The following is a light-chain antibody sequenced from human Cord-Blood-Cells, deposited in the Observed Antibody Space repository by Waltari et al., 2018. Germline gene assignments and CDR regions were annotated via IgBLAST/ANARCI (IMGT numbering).Light chain of an antibody. CDR1: PLGVKY. CDR3: QAWDSSTADV. CDR2: QES. Sequence: SYELTQPPSVSVSPGQTASITCSGPPLGVKYASWYQQKPGQSPVLVIYQESKRPSGIPERFSGSTSGNTATLTISGTQAMDEADYYCQAWDSSTADVFGTGTKVTVL. V-gene: IGLV3-1*01. J-gene: IGLJ1*01.